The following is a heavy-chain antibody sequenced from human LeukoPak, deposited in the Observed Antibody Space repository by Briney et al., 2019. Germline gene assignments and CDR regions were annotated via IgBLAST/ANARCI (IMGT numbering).Heavy chain of an antibody. J-gene: IGHJ6*03. CDR2: ISAYNGNT. CDR3: ARTGYYDILTGPVFPGYYMDV. CDR1: GYTFTGYY. D-gene: IGHD3-9*01. V-gene: IGHV1-18*04. Sequence: GASVKVSCKASGYTFTGYYMHWVRQAPGQGLEWMGWISAYNGNTNYAQKLQGRVTMTTDTSTSTAYMELRSLRSDDTAVYYCARTGYYDILTGPVFPGYYMDVWGKGTTVTISS.